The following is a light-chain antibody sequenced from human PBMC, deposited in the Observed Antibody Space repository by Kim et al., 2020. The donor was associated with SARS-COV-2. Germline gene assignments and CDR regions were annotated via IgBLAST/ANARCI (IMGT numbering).Light chain of an antibody. J-gene: IGKJ4*01. V-gene: IGKV1-6*01. CDR3: LQDHTYPLT. CDR2: GTS. CDR1: QVISYD. Sequence: GDRVTITCRASQVISYDLHWHQQKPGKAPRLLIYGTSKLQNGVPSRFSGSGSNTDFTLTINSLQPEDFGTYYCLQDHTYPLTFGGGTKVDIK.